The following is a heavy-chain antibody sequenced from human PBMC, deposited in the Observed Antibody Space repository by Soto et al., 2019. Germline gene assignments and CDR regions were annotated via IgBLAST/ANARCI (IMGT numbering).Heavy chain of an antibody. V-gene: IGHV1-3*01. J-gene: IGHJ4*02. Sequence: SVKLSCKAAGLTFSNSAVHWRSLARGQRLEWIGWINAGNGNTNYSQKFQGRVTMTRNTSISTAYMELSSLRSEDTAVYYCARTLYGDNVDYWGQGTLVTVS. D-gene: IGHD4-17*01. CDR2: INAGNGNT. CDR1: GLTFSNSA. CDR3: ARTLYGDNVDY.